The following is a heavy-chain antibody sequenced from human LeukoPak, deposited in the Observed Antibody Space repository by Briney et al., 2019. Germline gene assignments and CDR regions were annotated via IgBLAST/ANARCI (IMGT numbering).Heavy chain of an antibody. Sequence: ASVKVSCKASGYTFTDYYIHWVRQAPGQGLEWMGWINPNSGDTKYAQNIQVSVTMTRDTSISTAYMELSRLKSDDTAVYYYARGSGLGVDTEIVAYEYWGQGTLVTVSS. CDR2: INPNSGDT. D-gene: IGHD5-18*01. CDR1: GYTFTDYY. J-gene: IGHJ4*02. V-gene: IGHV1-2*02. CDR3: ARGSGLGVDTEIVAYEY.